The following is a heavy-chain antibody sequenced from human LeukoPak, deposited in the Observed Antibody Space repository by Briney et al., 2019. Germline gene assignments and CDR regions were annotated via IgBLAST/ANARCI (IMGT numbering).Heavy chain of an antibody. J-gene: IGHJ4*02. D-gene: IGHD5-18*01. CDR2: ISSSSSYI. CDR1: GFTFSSYS. V-gene: IGHV3-21*01. CDR3: ARDKYSYGPFDY. Sequence: GGSLRLPCAASGFTFSSYSMNWVRQAPGKGLEWVSSISSSSSYIYYADSVKGRFTISRDNAKNSLYLQMNSLRAEDTAVYYCARDKYSYGPFDYWGQGTLVTVSS.